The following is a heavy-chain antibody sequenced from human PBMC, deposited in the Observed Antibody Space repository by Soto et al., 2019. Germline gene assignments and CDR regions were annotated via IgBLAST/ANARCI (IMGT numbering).Heavy chain of an antibody. CDR1: GFTFSSYG. D-gene: IGHD3-22*01. CDR3: AKPYYYDSPTHFDY. V-gene: IGHV3-30*18. Sequence: GGSLRLSCAASGFTFSSYGMHWVRQAPGKGLEWVAVISYDGSSKYYADSVKGRFTISRDNSKNTLYLQMNSLRAEDTAVYYCAKPYYYDSPTHFDYWGQGTLVTVSS. J-gene: IGHJ4*02. CDR2: ISYDGSSK.